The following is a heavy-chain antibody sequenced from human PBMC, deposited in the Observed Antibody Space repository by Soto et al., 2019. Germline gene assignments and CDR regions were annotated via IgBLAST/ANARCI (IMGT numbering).Heavy chain of an antibody. J-gene: IGHJ4*02. V-gene: IGHV4-59*01. CDR1: GGSISSYY. CDR2: IYYSGST. Sequence: QVQLQESGPGLVKPSETLSLTCTVSGGSISSYYWSWIRQPPGKGLEWIGYIYYSGSTNYNPSLKSRVTISVDTSKNQFSLKLSSVTAADTAVYYCARVNSYGSNSFDYWGQGTLVTVSS. D-gene: IGHD5-18*01. CDR3: ARVNSYGSNSFDY.